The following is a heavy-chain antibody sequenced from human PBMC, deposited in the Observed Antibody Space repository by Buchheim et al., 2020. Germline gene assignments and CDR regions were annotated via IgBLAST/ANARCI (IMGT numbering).Heavy chain of an antibody. V-gene: IGHV3-15*01. J-gene: IGHJ4*02. D-gene: IGHD6-6*01. CDR2: IKSKTDGGTT. Sequence: EVQLVESGGGLVKPGGSLRLSCAASGFTFSNAWMSWVRQAPGKGLEWVGRIKSKTDGGTTDYAAPVKGRFTISRDNSKNTLYLQMNSLRAEDTAVYYCARFAEESKQLVPPDYWGQGTL. CDR3: ARFAEESKQLVPPDY. CDR1: GFTFSNAW.